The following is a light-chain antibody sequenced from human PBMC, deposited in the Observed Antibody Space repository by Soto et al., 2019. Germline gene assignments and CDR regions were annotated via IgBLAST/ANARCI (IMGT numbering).Light chain of an antibody. CDR2: EGT. V-gene: IGLV2-23*01. Sequence: QSALTQPASVSGSPGQSITISCTGTSSDVGGHNLVSWYQQHPGKAPKLMIYEGTKRPSGVSNRFSGSKSGNTASLTISGLPTEDDADYYCCSYVSTSTWVFGGGTKVTVL. CDR1: SSDVGGHNL. J-gene: IGLJ3*02. CDR3: CSYVSTSTWV.